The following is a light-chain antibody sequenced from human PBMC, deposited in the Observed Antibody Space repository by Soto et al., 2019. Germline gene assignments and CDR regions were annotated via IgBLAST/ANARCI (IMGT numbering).Light chain of an antibody. V-gene: IGLV1-44*01. J-gene: IGLJ3*02. CDR1: SSNIGSNT. CDR2: SNN. Sequence: QPVLTQPPSASGTPGQRVTISCSGSSSNIGSNTVNWYQQLPGTAPKLHIYSNNQRPSGVPDRFSGSKSGTSASLAISGLQSEDEADYYCAAWDDSLNWVFGGGTKLTVL. CDR3: AAWDDSLNWV.